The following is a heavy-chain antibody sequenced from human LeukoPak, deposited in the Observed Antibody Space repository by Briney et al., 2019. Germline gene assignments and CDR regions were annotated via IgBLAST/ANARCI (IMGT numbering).Heavy chain of an antibody. V-gene: IGHV4-59*12. Sequence: SETLSLTCTVSGGSISPYYWSRIRQPPGKGLEWIGYIYYSGSTSYNPSLKSRVTISVDTSKNQFSLNLSSVTAADTAVYYCARDVVVVPAAIHYGMDVWGQGTTVTVSS. CDR3: ARDVVVVPAAIHYGMDV. CDR2: IYYSGST. CDR1: GGSISPYY. J-gene: IGHJ6*02. D-gene: IGHD2-2*01.